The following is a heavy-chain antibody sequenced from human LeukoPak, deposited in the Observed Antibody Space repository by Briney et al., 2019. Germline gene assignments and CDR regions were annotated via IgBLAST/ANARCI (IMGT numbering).Heavy chain of an antibody. CDR1: GFTVSSNY. V-gene: IGHV3-53*01. J-gene: IGHJ6*03. CDR3: AASDYGDYYYYMDV. CDR2: IYSGGST. D-gene: IGHD4-17*01. Sequence: PGGSLRLSCAASGFTVSSNYMSWVRQAPGKGLEWVSVIYSGGSTYYADSVKGRFTISRDNSKNTLYLQMNSLRAEDTAVYYCAASDYGDYYYYMDVWGKGTTVTVSS.